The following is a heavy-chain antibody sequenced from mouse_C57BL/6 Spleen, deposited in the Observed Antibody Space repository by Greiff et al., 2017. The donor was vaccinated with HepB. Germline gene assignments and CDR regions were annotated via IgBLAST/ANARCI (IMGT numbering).Heavy chain of an antibody. CDR1: GYTFTSYW. CDR2: IDTSDSYT. V-gene: IGHV1-50*01. J-gene: IGHJ3*01. D-gene: IGHD2-3*01. Sequence: QVQLQQPGAELVKPGASVKLSCKASGYTFTSYWMQWVKQRPGQGLEWIGEIDTSDSYTKYNQKFRGKATLTVDTSSSTAYMQLSSLTSEDSAVYYCARKALYDGYYEFAYWGQGTLVTVSA. CDR3: ARKALYDGYYEFAY.